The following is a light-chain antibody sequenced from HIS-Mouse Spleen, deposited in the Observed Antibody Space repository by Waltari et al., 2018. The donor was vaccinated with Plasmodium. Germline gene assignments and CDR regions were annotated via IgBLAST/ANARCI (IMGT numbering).Light chain of an antibody. J-gene: IGLJ3*02. CDR1: SSDVGDYNY. V-gene: IGLV2-11*01. Sequence: QSPLTKPRSLSGSPGQSVTISCTGHSSDVGDYNYVSLYQHHPGKAPKLMIYDVSKRPSGVPDRFSGSKSGNTASLTISGLQAEDEADYYCCSYAGSYTWVFGGGTKLTVL. CDR2: DVS. CDR3: CSYAGSYTWV.